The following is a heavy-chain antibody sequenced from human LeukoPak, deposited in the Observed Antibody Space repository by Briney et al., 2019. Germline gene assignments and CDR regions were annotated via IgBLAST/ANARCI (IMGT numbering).Heavy chain of an antibody. Sequence: GSLRLSCAASGFTFSSYSMNWVRQAPGKGLEWVSYISSSSTIYYADSVKGRFTISRDNSKNTLYLQMNSLRAEDTAVYYCAKVGTDAFDIWGQGTMVTVSS. D-gene: IGHD1-1*01. V-gene: IGHV3-48*01. CDR1: GFTFSSYS. CDR2: ISSSSTI. J-gene: IGHJ3*02. CDR3: AKVGTDAFDI.